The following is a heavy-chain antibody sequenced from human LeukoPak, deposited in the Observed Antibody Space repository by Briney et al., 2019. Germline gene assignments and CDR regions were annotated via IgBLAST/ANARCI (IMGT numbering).Heavy chain of an antibody. V-gene: IGHV3-30*18. J-gene: IGHJ3*02. CDR1: GFTFSSYG. CDR3: AKGRGAFDI. D-gene: IGHD3-10*01. Sequence: GGSLRLSCVASGFTFSSYGMHCVRQAPGKGLEWVAVISNDGSNKYYADSVKGRFTISRDNSKNTLYLQMNSLRAEDTAVYYCAKGRGAFDIWGQRTMVTVSS. CDR2: ISNDGSNK.